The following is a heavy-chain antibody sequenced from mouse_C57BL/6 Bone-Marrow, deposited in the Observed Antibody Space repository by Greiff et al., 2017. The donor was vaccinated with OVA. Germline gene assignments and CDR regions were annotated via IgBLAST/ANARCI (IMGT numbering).Heavy chain of an antibody. V-gene: IGHV2-3*01. CDR3: AKPGYSNYVGTFWFAY. CDR1: GFSLTSYG. CDR2: IWGDGST. J-gene: IGHJ3*01. Sequence: VKLVESGPGLVAPSQRLSITCTVSGFSLTSYGVSWVRQPPGKGLEWLGVIWGDGSTNYHSALISRLSISKDNSKSQVFLKLNSLQTDDTATYYCAKPGYSNYVGTFWFAYWGQGTLVTVSA. D-gene: IGHD2-5*01.